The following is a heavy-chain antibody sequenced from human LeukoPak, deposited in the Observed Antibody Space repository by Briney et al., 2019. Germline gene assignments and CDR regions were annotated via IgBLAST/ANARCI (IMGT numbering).Heavy chain of an antibody. J-gene: IGHJ4*02. Sequence: ASVKVSCKTSGYTFTSYGISWVRQAPGQGLEWMGWISGYNANTDYAQKLQGRVTMTTDTSTSTVYMELRSLRSDDTAVYYCARRRVAGSFDYWGQGTLVTVSS. V-gene: IGHV1-18*01. CDR1: GYTFTSYG. CDR2: ISGYNANT. D-gene: IGHD6-19*01. CDR3: ARRRVAGSFDY.